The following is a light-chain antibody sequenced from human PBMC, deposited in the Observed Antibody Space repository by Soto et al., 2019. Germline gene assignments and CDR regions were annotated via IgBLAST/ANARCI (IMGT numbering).Light chain of an antibody. CDR3: QKYNSAPWT. V-gene: IGKV1-27*01. J-gene: IGKJ1*01. CDR2: AAP. Sequence: DIQMTQSPSSLSASVGDRVTITCRASQGISNYLAWYQQKPGKVPKLLILAAPTLQSRVPSRFSGSGSWTDFTLTISSLQPEDVATYDCQKYNSAPWTFGQGTKVEIK. CDR1: QGISNY.